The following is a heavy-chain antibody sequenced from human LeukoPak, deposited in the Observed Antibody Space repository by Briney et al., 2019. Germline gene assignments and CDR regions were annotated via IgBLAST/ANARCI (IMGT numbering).Heavy chain of an antibody. D-gene: IGHD3-22*01. V-gene: IGHV4-4*07. Sequence: SETLSLTCTVSGGSISSYYWGWIRQPAGKGLEWIGRFYTSGSTYYNPSLNSRVTMSVDTSKNQFSLKLSSVTAADTAVYYCARDPSSGYYFDCWGQGTLVTVSS. CDR2: FYTSGST. J-gene: IGHJ4*02. CDR3: ARDPSSGYYFDC. CDR1: GGSISSYY.